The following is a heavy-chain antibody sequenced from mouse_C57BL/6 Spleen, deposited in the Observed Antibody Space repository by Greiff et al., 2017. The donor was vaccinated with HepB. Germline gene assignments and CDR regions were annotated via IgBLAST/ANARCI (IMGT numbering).Heavy chain of an antibody. Sequence: VQLQQSGPELVKPGASVKISCKASGYTFTSYDINWVKQRPGQGLEWIGWIYPRDGSTKYNEKFKGKATLTVDTSSSTAYMELHSLTSEDSAVYFCARAYGNYEGYFDVWGTGTTVTVSS. CDR3: ARAYGNYEGYFDV. D-gene: IGHD2-1*01. CDR1: GYTFTSYD. V-gene: IGHV1-85*01. CDR2: IYPRDGST. J-gene: IGHJ1*03.